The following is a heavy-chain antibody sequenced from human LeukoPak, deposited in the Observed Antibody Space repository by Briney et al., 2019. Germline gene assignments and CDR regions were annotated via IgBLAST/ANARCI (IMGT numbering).Heavy chain of an antibody. D-gene: IGHD7-27*01. CDR1: GFTFNNYW. CDR3: ANHWGSYYYGMDV. J-gene: IGHJ6*02. CDR2: IKQDGSEK. V-gene: IGHV3-7*01. Sequence: GGSLRLSCAASGFTFNNYWMSWVRQGPGEGLDWVAIIKQDGSEKYYVDSVKGRFTISRDNAKNSLYLQMNSLRAEDTAVYYCANHWGSYYYGMDVWGQGTTVAVSS.